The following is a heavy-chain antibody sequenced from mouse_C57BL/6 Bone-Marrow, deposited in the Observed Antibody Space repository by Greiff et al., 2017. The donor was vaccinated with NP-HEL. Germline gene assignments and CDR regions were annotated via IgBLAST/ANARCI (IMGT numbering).Heavy chain of an antibody. CDR1: GFTFSSYA. Sequence: EVQGVESGGGLVKPGGSLKLSCAASGFTFSSYAMSWVRQTPEKRLEWVATISDGGSYTYYPDNVKGRFTISRDNAKNNLYLQMSHLKSEDTAMYYCFYGGCFDYWGQGTTLTVSS. D-gene: IGHD1-2*01. J-gene: IGHJ2*01. CDR3: FYGGCFDY. V-gene: IGHV5-4*01. CDR2: ISDGGSYT.